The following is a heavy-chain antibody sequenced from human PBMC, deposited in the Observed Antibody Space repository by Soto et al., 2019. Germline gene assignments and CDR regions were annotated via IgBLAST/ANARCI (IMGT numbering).Heavy chain of an antibody. CDR3: AIDYGGNLDY. Sequence: QVQLVESGGGVVQPGTSLRLSCAASGFTFSNIAMHWVRQAPGTGLEWLAVISYDGSDKYHADSVKARFTISRDNSRNTLYLQMNSLRGEDTAVYYCAIDYGGNLDYWGQGTLVTVSS. J-gene: IGHJ4*02. CDR1: GFTFSNIA. V-gene: IGHV3-30-3*01. CDR2: ISYDGSDK. D-gene: IGHD4-17*01.